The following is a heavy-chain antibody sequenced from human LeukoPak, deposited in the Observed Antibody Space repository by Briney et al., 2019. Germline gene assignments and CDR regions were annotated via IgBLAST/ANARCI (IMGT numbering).Heavy chain of an antibody. V-gene: IGHV5-51*01. CDR3: ARHRLSTGSMRGFDV. J-gene: IGHJ3*01. Sequence: GESLKISCQGSGYPFTNYWIAWVRQMPDKGLEWMGIIYPGDSDTRYSPSFQGQVTISADRSITTAYLQWSSLEASDTAMYYCARHRLSTGSMRGFDVWGHGTMVTVSS. D-gene: IGHD5/OR15-5a*01. CDR2: IYPGDSDT. CDR1: GYPFTNYW.